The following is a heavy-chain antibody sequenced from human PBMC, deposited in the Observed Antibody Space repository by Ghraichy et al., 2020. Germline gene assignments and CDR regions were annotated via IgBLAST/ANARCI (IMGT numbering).Heavy chain of an antibody. J-gene: IGHJ6*03. D-gene: IGHD3-9*01. CDR2: IWYDGSDK. Sequence: GGSLRLSCAASGVTFSDYGMHWVRQAPGKGLEWLAVIWYDGSDKYYTDSVKGRFTISRDNSKNTLYLQMNSLRIEDTAVYYCARAWLTTNAYMDVWGKGTTVTVSS. CDR3: ARAWLTTNAYMDV. CDR1: GVTFSDYG. V-gene: IGHV3-33*01.